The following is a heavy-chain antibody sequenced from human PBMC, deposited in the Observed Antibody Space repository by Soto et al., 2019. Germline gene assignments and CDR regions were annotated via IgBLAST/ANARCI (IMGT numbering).Heavy chain of an antibody. V-gene: IGHV1-46*01. CDR2: INPSGGST. J-gene: IGHJ4*02. Sequence: QVQLVQSGAEVKKPGASVKVSCKASGYTFTSYYMHWVRQAPGQGLEWMGIINPSGGSTSYAQKFQGRVNMHRDPYTSAVYMELSSLRSEDTAVYYCAREVERGHSYGYLEYWGQGTLVTVSS. CDR3: AREVERGHSYGYLEY. CDR1: GYTFTSYY. D-gene: IGHD5-18*01.